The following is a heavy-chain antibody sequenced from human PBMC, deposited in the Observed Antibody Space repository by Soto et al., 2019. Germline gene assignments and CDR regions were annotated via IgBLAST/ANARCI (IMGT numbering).Heavy chain of an antibody. CDR1: GASISSNNW. CDR2: IYHSGST. CDR3: ARSTVTEDY. J-gene: IGHJ4*02. Sequence: QVQLQESGPGLVKPSGTLSLTCAVSGASISSNNWWSWVRQPPGKGLERVGEIYHSGSTNYNLSLKSRVTISIDKYKNQFSLKLSSVTAADTAVYYCARSTVTEDYWGQGTLVTVSS. D-gene: IGHD4-17*01. V-gene: IGHV4-4*02.